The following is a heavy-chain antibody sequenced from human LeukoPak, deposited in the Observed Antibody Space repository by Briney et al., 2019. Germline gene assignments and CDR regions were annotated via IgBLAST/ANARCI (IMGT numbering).Heavy chain of an antibody. Sequence: SVKVSCKTSGYTFTSQGINWVRQAPGQGLEWMGWINAYHGHTNYAQKLQGRATMTTDTSTSTAYMELRSLRSDDTAVYYCARGGRWELPRPYAFDIWGQGTMVTVSS. V-gene: IGHV1-18*01. J-gene: IGHJ3*02. D-gene: IGHD1-26*01. CDR3: ARGGRWELPRPYAFDI. CDR1: GYTFTSQG. CDR2: INAYHGHT.